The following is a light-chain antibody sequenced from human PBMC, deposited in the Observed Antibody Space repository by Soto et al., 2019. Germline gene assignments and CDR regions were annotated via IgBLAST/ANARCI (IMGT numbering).Light chain of an antibody. CDR1: QGISSY. J-gene: IGKJ1*01. CDR2: AAS. CDR3: QQLNSYRWT. V-gene: IGKV1-9*01. Sequence: DIQLTQSPSFLSASVGDRVTITCRASQGISSYLAWYQQKPGKAPKLLIYAASTLQSGVPSRFSGSGSGTEFTLTISSLQPEHFATYYCQQLNSYRWTFGQGTKVEIK.